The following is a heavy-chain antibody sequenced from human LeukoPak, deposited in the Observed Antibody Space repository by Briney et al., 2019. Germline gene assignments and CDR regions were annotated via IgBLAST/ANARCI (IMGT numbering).Heavy chain of an antibody. CDR1: GGSISSYY. Sequence: PSETLSLTCTVSGGSISSYYGSWIRQPPGKGLEWIGYIYYSGSTNYNPSLKSRVTISVDTSKNQFSLKLSSVTAADTAVYYCAGSIAVAGIDYWGQGTLVTVSS. CDR3: AGSIAVAGIDY. V-gene: IGHV4-59*01. D-gene: IGHD6-19*01. J-gene: IGHJ4*02. CDR2: IYYSGST.